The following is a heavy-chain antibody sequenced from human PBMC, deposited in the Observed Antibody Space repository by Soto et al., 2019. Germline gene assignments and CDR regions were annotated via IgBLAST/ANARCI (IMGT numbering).Heavy chain of an antibody. J-gene: IGHJ4*02. CDR3: ARGSGNYYARFDY. Sequence: GGSLRLSCAASGFTFSSYAMHWVRQAPGKGLEWVAVIWYDGGDKYYVDSVKGRFTISRDNSKNTLYLQMNGLRAEDTAVYYCARGSGNYYARFDYWGQGTLVTVSS. V-gene: IGHV3-33*01. CDR2: IWYDGGDK. D-gene: IGHD1-26*01. CDR1: GFTFSSYA.